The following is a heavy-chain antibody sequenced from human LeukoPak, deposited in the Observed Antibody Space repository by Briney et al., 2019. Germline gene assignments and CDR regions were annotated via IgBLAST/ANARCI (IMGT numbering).Heavy chain of an antibody. V-gene: IGHV5-51*01. CDR2: IYPGDSDT. Sequence: GESLKISCKASGHSFTNHWIGWVRQMPGKGLEWMGIIYPGDSDTRYSPSFQGQVTISADKSINTAFVQWSSLKASDTAIYYCARRTPEYTNRWYFDLWGRGTLVTVSS. D-gene: IGHD6-6*01. J-gene: IGHJ2*01. CDR1: GHSFTNHW. CDR3: ARRTPEYTNRWYFDL.